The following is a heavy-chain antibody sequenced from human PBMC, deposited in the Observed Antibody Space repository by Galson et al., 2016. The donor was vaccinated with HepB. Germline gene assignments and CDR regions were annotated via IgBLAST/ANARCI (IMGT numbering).Heavy chain of an antibody. CDR1: GGSISYRNYY. CDR2: IHYSGST. J-gene: IGHJ4*02. D-gene: IGHD4-17*01. CDR3: ARHSDYGDLLDY. V-gene: IGHV4-39*01. Sequence: SETLSLTCTVSGGSISYRNYYWGWIRQPPGKGLEWIGSIHYSGSTYYNPSLKSRVSISGDTSENQFSLKLSYVTAADTAVYYCARHSDYGDLLDYWGQGTLVTVSS.